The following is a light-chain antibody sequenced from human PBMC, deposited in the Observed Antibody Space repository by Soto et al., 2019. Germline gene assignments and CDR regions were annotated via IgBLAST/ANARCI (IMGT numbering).Light chain of an antibody. V-gene: IGKV3-20*01. J-gene: IGKJ1*01. Sequence: ILLTQSPGTLSLSPGERATLSCRASQSVSSTYLAWYQHKPGQAPRLLIYGASTRATGIPDRFSGSGSGTDFTLTISRLEPEDFVVYYCQQYGSSPTFGQGTKVEIK. CDR1: QSVSSTY. CDR3: QQYGSSPT. CDR2: GAS.